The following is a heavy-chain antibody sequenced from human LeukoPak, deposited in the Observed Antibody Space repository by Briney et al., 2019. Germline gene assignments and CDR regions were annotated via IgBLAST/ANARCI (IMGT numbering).Heavy chain of an antibody. CDR1: VFTFNAFG. CDR2: IGTTSGAI. J-gene: IGHJ4*02. Sequence: PGGSLRLSCAASVFTFNAFGMNWVRQAPGKGLGWVSYIGTTSGAIYYAHSVKGRFTISRDSAKNSLYLQMNSLRAEGTAVYYCARFRTWGDKAFDYWGQGTLVTVSS. CDR3: ARFRTWGDKAFDY. V-gene: IGHV3-48*01. D-gene: IGHD2-21*02.